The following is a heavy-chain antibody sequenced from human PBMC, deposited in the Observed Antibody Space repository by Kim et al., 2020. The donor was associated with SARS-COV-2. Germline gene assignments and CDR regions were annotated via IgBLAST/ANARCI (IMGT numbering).Heavy chain of an antibody. Sequence: STSYADSVRGRFTISRDNAKNTLYLQMNSLRAEDTAVYFCARGGTVNLDYWGQGTLVTVSS. D-gene: IGHD1-1*01. CDR2: ST. CDR3: ARGGTVNLDY. J-gene: IGHJ4*02. V-gene: IGHV3-74*01.